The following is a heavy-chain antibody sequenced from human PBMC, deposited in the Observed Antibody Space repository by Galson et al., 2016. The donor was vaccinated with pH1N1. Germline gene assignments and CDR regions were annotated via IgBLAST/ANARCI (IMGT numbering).Heavy chain of an antibody. CDR3: ARDGARVGAHNAFDI. CDR1: GFTFSIYK. D-gene: IGHD3-16*01. Sequence: SLRLSCAASGFTFSIYKMNWVRQAPGKGLEWVSSISSRGTYTHYADSVTGRITISRDNPNNSLYLQIYSLRAEDTAMYYCARDGARVGAHNAFDIWGQGTMVTVSS. J-gene: IGHJ3*02. V-gene: IGHV3-21*01. CDR2: ISSRGTYT.